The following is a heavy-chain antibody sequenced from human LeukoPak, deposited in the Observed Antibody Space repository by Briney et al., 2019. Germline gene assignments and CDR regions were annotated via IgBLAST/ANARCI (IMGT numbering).Heavy chain of an antibody. V-gene: IGHV1-18*04. J-gene: IGHJ6*04. CDR3: ARDRRSGSPYYYYYGMDV. D-gene: IGHD3-10*01. Sequence: ASVKASCKASGYTFTSYGISWVRQAPGQGLEWMGWISAYNGNANYAQKLQGRVTMTTDTSTSTAYMELRSLRSDDTAVYYCARDRRSGSPYYYYYGMDVWGKGTTVTVSS. CDR1: GYTFTSYG. CDR2: ISAYNGNA.